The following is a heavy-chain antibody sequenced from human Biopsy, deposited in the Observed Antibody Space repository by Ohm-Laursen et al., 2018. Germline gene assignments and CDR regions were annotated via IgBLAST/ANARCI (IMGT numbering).Heavy chain of an antibody. V-gene: IGHV4-34*01. D-gene: IGHD5-18*01. CDR2: IKQSGDT. CDR3: ARGVLVTKYITAWYGLATYPKPSGFEYRGMDV. J-gene: IGHJ6*02. CDR1: GGSFNDYS. Sequence: GTLSLTCAVSGGSFNDYSWTWIRRSPGKGLEWIGEIKQSGDTKYNPSPKSRVTISADTSKNQFSLKLTSVTAADTALYFCARGVLVTKYITAWYGLATYPKPSGFEYRGMDVWGQGTTVTVSS.